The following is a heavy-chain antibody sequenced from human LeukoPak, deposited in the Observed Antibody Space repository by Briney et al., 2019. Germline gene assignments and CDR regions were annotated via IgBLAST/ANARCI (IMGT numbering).Heavy chain of an antibody. J-gene: IGHJ4*02. Sequence: GGSLRLSCAASGFTFSSYAMSWVRQAPGKGLEWVSAISGSGGSTYYANSVKGRFTISRDNSKNTLYLQMNSLRAEDTAVYYCAKWDYYDSSGYYYFDYWGQGTLVTVSS. D-gene: IGHD3-22*01. CDR3: AKWDYYDSSGYYYFDY. V-gene: IGHV3-23*01. CDR1: GFTFSSYA. CDR2: ISGSGGST.